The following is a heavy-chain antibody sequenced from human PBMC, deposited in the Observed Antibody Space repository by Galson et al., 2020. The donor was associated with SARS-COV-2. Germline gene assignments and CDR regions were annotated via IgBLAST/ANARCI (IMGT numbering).Heavy chain of an antibody. D-gene: IGHD4-17*01. Sequence: GGSLRLSCAASGFNFNGYGMHWVRQAPGEGLEWLSFIRNDGSQDYYADSVKGRFRVSRDNSDKMLFLDMDALRPDDTAVYYCAKDGHFGDYTHYHFYYMDIWGKGTTVIVSS. J-gene: IGHJ6*03. CDR1: GFNFNGYG. CDR2: IRNDGSQD. CDR3: AKDGHFGDYTHYHFYYMDI. V-gene: IGHV3-30*02.